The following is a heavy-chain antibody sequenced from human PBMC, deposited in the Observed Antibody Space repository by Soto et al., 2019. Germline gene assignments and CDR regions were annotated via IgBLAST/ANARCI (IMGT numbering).Heavy chain of an antibody. Sequence: QVQLVESGGGVVQPGRSLRLSCAASGFTFSSYAMHWVRQAPGKGLEWVAVISYDGSNKYYADSVKGRFTISRDNSKNTLHLQMNSLRAEDTAVYYCARDRWKYYYDSSGYSYYYYYGMDVWGQGTTVTVSS. CDR3: ARDRWKYYYDSSGYSYYYYYGMDV. CDR1: GFTFSSYA. CDR2: ISYDGSNK. D-gene: IGHD3-22*01. J-gene: IGHJ6*02. V-gene: IGHV3-30-3*01.